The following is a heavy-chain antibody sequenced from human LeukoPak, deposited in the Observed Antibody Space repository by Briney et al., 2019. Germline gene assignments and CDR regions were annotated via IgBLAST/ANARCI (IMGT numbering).Heavy chain of an antibody. Sequence: PGGSLRLSCVAFGFTFSNAWMYWVRQGPGKGLEWVGRIKSKTAGGTTDYAAPVKDRFTISRNDSINTLYMQMNSLKTEDTAVYYCTDWQNYWGQGTLVTVSS. CDR3: TDWQNY. CDR1: GFTFSNAW. CDR2: IKSKTAGGTT. V-gene: IGHV3-15*01. D-gene: IGHD2-21*01. J-gene: IGHJ4*02.